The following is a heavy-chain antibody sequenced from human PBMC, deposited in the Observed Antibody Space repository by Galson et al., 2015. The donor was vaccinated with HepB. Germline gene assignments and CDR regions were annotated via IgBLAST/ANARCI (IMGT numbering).Heavy chain of an antibody. D-gene: IGHD5-18*01. CDR3: ARIRGYSYGGYYYYYGMDV. J-gene: IGHJ6*02. CDR2: IDWDDDK. Sequence: PALVKPTQTLTLPCTFSGFSLSTSGMCVSWIRQPPGKALEWLARIDWDDDKYYSTSLKTRLTISKDTSKDQVVLTMTNMDPVDTATYYCARIRGYSYGGYYYYYGMDVWAKGPRSPSP. CDR1: GFSLSTSGMC. V-gene: IGHV2-70*11.